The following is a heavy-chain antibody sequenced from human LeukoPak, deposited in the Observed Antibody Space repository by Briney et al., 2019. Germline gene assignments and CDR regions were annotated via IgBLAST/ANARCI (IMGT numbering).Heavy chain of an antibody. CDR2: MYDSGNS. V-gene: IGHV4-59*01. CDR3: ARARRIWYGTDYYYYMDV. CDR1: GGSITNYY. Sequence: SETLSLTCNVSGGSITNYYWSWIRQPPGKGLEWIAYMYDSGNSNYNPSLKSRVNTSVDTSKNQFSLTLSSVIAADTAVYFCARARRIWYGTDYYYYMDVWGKGTTVTASS. D-gene: IGHD1/OR15-1a*01. J-gene: IGHJ6*03.